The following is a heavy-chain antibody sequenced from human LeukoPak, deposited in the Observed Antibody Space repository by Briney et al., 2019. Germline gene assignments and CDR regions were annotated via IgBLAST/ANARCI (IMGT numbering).Heavy chain of an antibody. CDR2: IYYSGST. CDR3: ARIGSGSYYSAG. D-gene: IGHD3-10*01. J-gene: IGHJ4*02. Sequence: PSETLSLTCTVSGGSISSSSYYWGWIRQPPGKGLEWIGSIYYSGSTYYNPSLKSRVTISVDTSKNQFSLKLSSVTAADTAVYYCARIGSGSYYSAGWGQGTLVTGSS. V-gene: IGHV4-39*01. CDR1: GGSISSSSYY.